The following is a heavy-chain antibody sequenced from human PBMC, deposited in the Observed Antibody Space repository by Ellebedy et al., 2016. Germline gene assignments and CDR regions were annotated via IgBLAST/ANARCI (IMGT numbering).Heavy chain of an antibody. CDR2: IKSKTDGGAA. D-gene: IGHD5-18*01. J-gene: IGHJ4*02. V-gene: IGHV3-15*01. CDR1: GFILINAW. CDR3: TTVYRYNYDSV. Sequence: GESLKISCAAPGFILINAWINWVRLDPGKGHECVRRIKSKTDGGAADYAAPVKGRFTISRDDSKNTLYLQMNSLKTEDTAVYFCTTVYRYNYDSVWGQGTLVTVSS.